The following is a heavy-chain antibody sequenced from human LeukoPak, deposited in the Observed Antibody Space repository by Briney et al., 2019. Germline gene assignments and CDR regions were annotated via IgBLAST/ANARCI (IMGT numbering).Heavy chain of an antibody. V-gene: IGHV1-69*05. J-gene: IGHJ4*02. D-gene: IGHD3-10*01. CDR2: IIPIFGTA. Sequence: ASVKVSCKASGGTFSSYAISWVRQAPGQGLEWMGGIIPIFGTANYAQKFQGRVTITTDESTSTAYMELSSLRSEDTAVYYCARLWFGELLSTPYYFDYWGQGTLVTVSS. CDR3: ARLWFGELLSTPYYFDY. CDR1: GGTFSSYA.